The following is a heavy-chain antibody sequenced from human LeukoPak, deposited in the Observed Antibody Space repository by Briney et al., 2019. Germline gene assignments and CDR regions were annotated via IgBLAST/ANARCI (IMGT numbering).Heavy chain of an antibody. CDR1: GGSFSGYY. D-gene: IGHD5-18*01. J-gene: IGHJ4*02. CDR2: INHSGST. Sequence: SETLSLTCAVYGGSFSGYYWSWIRQPPGKGLEWIGEINHSGSTNYNPSLKSRVTISVDTSKNQFSLKLSSVTAADTAVYYCARRGGTWIQLWRPFDYWGRGTLVTVSS. CDR3: ARRGGTWIQLWRPFDY. V-gene: IGHV4-34*01.